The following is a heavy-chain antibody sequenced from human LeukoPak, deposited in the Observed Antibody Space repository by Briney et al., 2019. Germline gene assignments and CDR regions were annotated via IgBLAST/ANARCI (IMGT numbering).Heavy chain of an antibody. V-gene: IGHV3-7*01. CDR1: GFTFSSYW. Sequence: GGSLRLSCAASGFTFSSYWMSWVRQAPGKGLEWVANIKKDGSEKYYVDSVKGRFTISRDNAKKSLYLQMNSLRAEDTAVYYCARFNVLRYFDWLYTRGSYDYWGQGTLVTVSS. D-gene: IGHD3-9*01. J-gene: IGHJ4*02. CDR3: ARFNVLRYFDWLYTRGSYDY. CDR2: IKKDGSEK.